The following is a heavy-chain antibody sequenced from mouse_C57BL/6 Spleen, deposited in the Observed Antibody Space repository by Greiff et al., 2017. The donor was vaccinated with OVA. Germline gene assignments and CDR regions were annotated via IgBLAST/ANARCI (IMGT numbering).Heavy chain of an antibody. CDR2: ISDGGSYT. J-gene: IGHJ2*01. Sequence: VQLKESGGGLVKPGGSLKLSCAASGFTFSSYAMSWVRQTPEKRLEWVATISDGGSYTYYPDNVKGRFTISRDNAKNNLYLQMSHLKSEDTAMYYCARDGNDYPYLDYWGQGTTLTVSS. CDR1: GFTFSSYA. D-gene: IGHD2-4*01. V-gene: IGHV5-4*01. CDR3: ARDGNDYPYLDY.